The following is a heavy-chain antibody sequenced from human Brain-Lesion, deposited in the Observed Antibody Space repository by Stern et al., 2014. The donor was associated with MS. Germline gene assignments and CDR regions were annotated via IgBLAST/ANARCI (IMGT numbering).Heavy chain of an antibody. D-gene: IGHD2-2*01. J-gene: IGHJ6*02. V-gene: IGHV4-61*02. Sequence: VQLVESGPGLVKPSQTLSLSCTVSGGSISSGGYYWSWIRQPAGKGLEWIGRIFNSGSPSYTPSPKSRVTISRATSKTQFSLRLNPMTAADTAVYYCARGRVVPGFQYYATDVWGQGTTVIVSS. CDR3: ARGRVVPGFQYYATDV. CDR2: IFNSGSP. CDR1: GGSISSGGYY.